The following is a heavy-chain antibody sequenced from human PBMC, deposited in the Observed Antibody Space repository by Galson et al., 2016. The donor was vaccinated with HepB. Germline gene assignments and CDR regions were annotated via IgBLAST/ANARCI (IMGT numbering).Heavy chain of an antibody. CDR3: ARSDGIATGPPADY. CDR1: RFTFNSST. CDR2: ISYDGSDK. D-gene: IGHD6-13*01. Sequence: SLRLSCAASRFTFNSSTMHWVRQAPGKGLEWVAVISYDGSDKYYADSVMGRFTISRDNSKNMLYLQLSSLRGEDTAVYYCARSDGIATGPPADYWGQGTLVTVSS. J-gene: IGHJ4*02. V-gene: IGHV3-30-3*01.